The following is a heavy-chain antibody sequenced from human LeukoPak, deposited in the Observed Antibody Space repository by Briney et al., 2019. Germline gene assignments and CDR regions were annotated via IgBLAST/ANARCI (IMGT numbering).Heavy chain of an antibody. CDR2: ISGNNGKT. D-gene: IGHD3-22*01. CDR1: GYTFTSYG. V-gene: IGHV1-18*01. CDR3: ARGRRDTSGYWYFDL. J-gene: IGHJ2*01. Sequence: AASVKVSCKASGYTFTSYGINWVRQAPGQGLEWMGSISGNNGKTNYAEKVQGRVTMTTDTATTTAYMELRSLISDDTAVYYCARGRRDTSGYWYFDLWGRGTLVTVSS.